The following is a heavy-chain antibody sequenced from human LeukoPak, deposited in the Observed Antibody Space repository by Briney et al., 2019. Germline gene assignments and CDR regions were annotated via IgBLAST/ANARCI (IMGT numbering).Heavy chain of an antibody. V-gene: IGHV1-69*13. CDR3: ARDDRGYSSGSGMDV. CDR2: IIPIFGTA. D-gene: IGHD3-10*01. J-gene: IGHJ6*02. Sequence: ASVKVSCKASGGTFSSYAISWVRQAPGQGLEWMGGIIPIFGTANYAQKFQGRVTITADESTSTAYMELSSLRSEDTAVYYCARDDRGYSSGSGMDVWGQGTTVTVSS. CDR1: GGTFSSYA.